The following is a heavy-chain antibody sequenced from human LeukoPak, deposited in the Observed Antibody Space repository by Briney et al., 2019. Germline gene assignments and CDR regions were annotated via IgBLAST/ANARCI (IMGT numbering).Heavy chain of an antibody. CDR1: GGSISSYY. CDR2: IYTSGST. D-gene: IGHD6-13*01. V-gene: IGHV4-4*07. CDR3: AASSWYENWFDP. Sequence: SETLSLTCTVSGGSISSYYWSWIRQPAGKGLKWIGRIYTSGSTNYNPSLKSRVTMSVDTSKNQFSLKLSSVTAADTAVYYCAASSWYENWFDPWGQGTLVTVSS. J-gene: IGHJ5*02.